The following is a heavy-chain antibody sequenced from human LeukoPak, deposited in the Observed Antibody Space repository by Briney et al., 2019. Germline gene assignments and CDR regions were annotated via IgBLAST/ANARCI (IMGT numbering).Heavy chain of an antibody. V-gene: IGHV4-59*08. CDR2: IYYSGST. CDR1: GGSISSYY. Sequence: SETLSLTCTVSGGSISSYYWSWIRQPPGKGPEWIGYIYYSGSTNYNPSLKSRVTISVDTSKNQFSLKLSSVTAADTAVYYCARQRYGGNSEFDYWGQGTLVTVSS. CDR3: ARQRYGGNSEFDY. J-gene: IGHJ4*02. D-gene: IGHD4-23*01.